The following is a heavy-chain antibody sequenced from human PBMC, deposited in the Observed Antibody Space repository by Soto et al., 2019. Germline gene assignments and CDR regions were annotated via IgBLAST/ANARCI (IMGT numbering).Heavy chain of an antibody. D-gene: IGHD6-19*01. CDR2: INAGNGKT. CDR1: GYTFTTYA. Sequence: QVQLVQSGAEEKRPGASVTVSCKASGYTFTTYAIHWVRQAPGQRLEWMGWINAGNGKTKYSRKFQGRVTITRDTSARTAYMELSSLTSEDTAVYYCARDRLDVDVTVAGFDPWGQGTQVTVSS. J-gene: IGHJ5*02. CDR3: ARDRLDVDVTVAGFDP. V-gene: IGHV1-3*05.